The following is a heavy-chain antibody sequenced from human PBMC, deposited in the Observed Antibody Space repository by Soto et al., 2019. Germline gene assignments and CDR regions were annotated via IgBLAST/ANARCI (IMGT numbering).Heavy chain of an antibody. V-gene: IGHV3-66*02. CDR3: AKEGTRCFDY. CDR2: IYAGGNT. CDR1: GFSVSSNY. D-gene: IGHD4-17*01. J-gene: IGHJ4*02. Sequence: GGSQRLSCAASGFSVSSNYMSWVRQAPGKGLEWVSVIYAGGNTHYADSVKGRFTISRDNSKNTIYLQLNSLRAEDTAVYYCAKEGTRCFDYWGQGTLVTVSS.